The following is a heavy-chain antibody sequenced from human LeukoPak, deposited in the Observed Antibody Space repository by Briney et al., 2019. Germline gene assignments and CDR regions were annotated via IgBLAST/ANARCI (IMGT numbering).Heavy chain of an antibody. J-gene: IGHJ4*02. D-gene: IGHD5-24*01. Sequence: GRSLRLSCAASGFTLSSYGMHWVRQAPGKGLEWVAVISYDGSNKYYADSVKGRFTISRDDSKNTLYLQMNSLRAEDTAVYYCARDFSLQLFDYWGQGTLVTVFS. V-gene: IGHV3-30*03. CDR2: ISYDGSNK. CDR1: GFTLSSYG. CDR3: ARDFSLQLFDY.